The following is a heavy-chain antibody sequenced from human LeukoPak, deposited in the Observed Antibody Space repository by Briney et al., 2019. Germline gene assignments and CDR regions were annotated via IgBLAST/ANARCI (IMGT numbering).Heavy chain of an antibody. CDR3: DRAPSGYGYYYYMDV. CDR2: IYYSSST. V-gene: IGHV4-30-4*07. D-gene: IGHD3-3*01. CDR1: GGSISSGGYS. J-gene: IGHJ6*03. Sequence: SETLSLTCAVSGGSISSGGYSWSWIRQPPGKGLEWIGYIYYSSSTYSNPSLKSRVTITVATFKNQFSLKLSSVTVEYTAVYYCDRAPSGYGYYYYMDVWGKGTMVTVSS.